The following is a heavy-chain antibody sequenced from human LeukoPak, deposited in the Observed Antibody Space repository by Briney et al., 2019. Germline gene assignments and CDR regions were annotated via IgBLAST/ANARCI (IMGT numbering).Heavy chain of an antibody. CDR2: IHHSGST. CDR1: GGSFSGYY. J-gene: IGHJ5*02. Sequence: SETLSLTCAGYGGSFSGYYWSWIRQPPGKGLEWIGEIHHSGSTNYNPSLKSRVTISVDTSKNQFSLKLSSVTAADTAVYYCARGPIVVVVAATANWFDPWGQGTLVTVSS. D-gene: IGHD2-15*01. V-gene: IGHV4-34*01. CDR3: ARGPIVVVVAATANWFDP.